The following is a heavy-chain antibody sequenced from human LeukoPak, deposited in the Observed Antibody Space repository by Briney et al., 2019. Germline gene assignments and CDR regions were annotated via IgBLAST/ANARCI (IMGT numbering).Heavy chain of an antibody. V-gene: IGHV3-30*02. Sequence: GGSLRLSCAASGSTFSSYGMHWVRQAPGKGLEWVAFIRYDGSNKYYADSVKGRFTISRDNSKNTLYLQMNSLRGEDTAVYYCAKALAAAGNPLLYDYYYYMDVWGKGTTVTVSS. CDR2: IRYDGSNK. CDR1: GSTFSSYG. D-gene: IGHD6-13*01. J-gene: IGHJ6*03. CDR3: AKALAAAGNPLLYDYYYYMDV.